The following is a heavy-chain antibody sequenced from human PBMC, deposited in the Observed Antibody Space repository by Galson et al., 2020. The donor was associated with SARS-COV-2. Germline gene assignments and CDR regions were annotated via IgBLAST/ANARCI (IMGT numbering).Heavy chain of an antibody. CDR2: IYYSGST. D-gene: IGHD3-22*01. V-gene: IGHV4-31*03. CDR3: ARARSVQTMIVVVIDAFDI. J-gene: IGHJ3*02. Sequence: SETLSLTYTVPGRSISRGGYYWSWIRQHPGKGPEWIGYIYYSGSTYYNPSPKTRVTISVDTSKNQFSLKLSSVTAAHTAVYYCARARSVQTMIVVVIDAFDIWGQGTMVTVSS. CDR1: GRSISRGGYY.